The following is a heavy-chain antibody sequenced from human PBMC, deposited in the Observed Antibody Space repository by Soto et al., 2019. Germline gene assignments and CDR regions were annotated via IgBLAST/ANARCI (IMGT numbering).Heavy chain of an antibody. J-gene: IGHJ4*02. CDR2: LYARGTT. CDR1: GASISNFY. Sequence: SETLSLTCSVSGASISNFYWSWIRQSAGKGLEWIGRLYARGTTDYNPSLKSRVTMSIDTSKNRVSLSLTSVTAADTAVYYCAKGGTYYFDSWGQGIVVTVSS. CDR3: AKGGTYYFDS. V-gene: IGHV4-4*07. D-gene: IGHD3-16*01.